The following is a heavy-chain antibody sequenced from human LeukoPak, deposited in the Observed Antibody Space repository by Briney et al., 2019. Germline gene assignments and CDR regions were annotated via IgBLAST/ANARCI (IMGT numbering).Heavy chain of an antibody. Sequence: SETLSLTCTVSGDSISSNSYYWGWIRQPPGTGREWIASIYFTGSTYYNTSLKSRVTISTDTSKNQLSLRLSSVTAADTAVYYCASYRGYSGYDAPSYFDSWGQGTLVTVST. CDR3: ASYRGYSGYDAPSYFDS. CDR2: IYFTGST. V-gene: IGHV4-39*01. D-gene: IGHD5-12*01. CDR1: GDSISSNSYY. J-gene: IGHJ4*02.